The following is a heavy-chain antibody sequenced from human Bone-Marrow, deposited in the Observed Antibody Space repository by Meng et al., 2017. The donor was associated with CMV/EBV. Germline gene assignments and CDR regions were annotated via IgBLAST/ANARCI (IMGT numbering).Heavy chain of an antibody. CDR3: ARDLRLLTRAVGMDV. CDR2: INSDGSST. J-gene: IGHJ6*02. CDR1: GFTFSSYW. Sequence: GESMKTSCASSGFTFSSYWMHWVRPAPGKGLVWVSRINSDGSSTSYADSVKGRFTISRDNAKNTLYLQMNSLRAEDTAVYYCARDLRLLTRAVGMDVWGQGTTVTVSS. V-gene: IGHV3-74*01. D-gene: IGHD5-12*01.